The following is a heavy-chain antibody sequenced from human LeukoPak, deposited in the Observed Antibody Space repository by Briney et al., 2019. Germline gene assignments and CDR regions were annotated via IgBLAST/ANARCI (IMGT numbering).Heavy chain of an antibody. Sequence: PGGSLRLSCAASGFTFSTYWMHWVRHAPGKGLVWVSHINRDSGRTKYADCVKGRLTISRDNAKNPVYLQINSLRAEDTAMYYCARGRNGFFDYWGHGTLVTVSS. J-gene: IGHJ4*01. V-gene: IGHV3-74*03. D-gene: IGHD5-24*01. CDR1: GFTFSTYW. CDR2: INRDSGRT. CDR3: ARGRNGFFDY.